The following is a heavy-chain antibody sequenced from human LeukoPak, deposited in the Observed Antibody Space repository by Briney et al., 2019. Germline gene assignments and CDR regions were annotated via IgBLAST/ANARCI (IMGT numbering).Heavy chain of an antibody. J-gene: IGHJ4*02. V-gene: IGHV4-34*01. CDR1: GGSFSGYY. Sequence: PSETLSLTCAVYGGSFSGYYWSWIRQPPGKGLEWIGEINHSGSTNYNPSLKSRVTISVDTSKNQFSLKLSSVTAADTAVYYCARGSVSRVGRVSTSSNRDYWGQGTLVTVSS. D-gene: IGHD2-2*01. CDR2: INHSGST. CDR3: ARGSVSRVGRVSTSSNRDY.